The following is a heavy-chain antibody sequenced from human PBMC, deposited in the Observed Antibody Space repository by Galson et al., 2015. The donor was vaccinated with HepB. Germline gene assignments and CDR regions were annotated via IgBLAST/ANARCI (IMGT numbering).Heavy chain of an antibody. CDR2: ISSSSSYI. Sequence: SLRLSCAASGFTFSSYSMNWVRQAPGKGLEWVSSISSSSSYIYYADSVKGPFTISRDNAKNSLYLQMNSLRAEDTAVYYCARDSQGVVVVAAGMDVWGQGTTVTVSS. CDR1: GFTFSSYS. CDR3: ARDSQGVVVVAAGMDV. D-gene: IGHD2-15*01. V-gene: IGHV3-21*01. J-gene: IGHJ6*02.